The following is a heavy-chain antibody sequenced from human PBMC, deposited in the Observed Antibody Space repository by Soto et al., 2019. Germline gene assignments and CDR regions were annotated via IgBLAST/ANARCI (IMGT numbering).Heavy chain of an antibody. CDR3: ARLPVRGSSGWAQGY. CDR1: GYTFTSYG. V-gene: IGHV1-18*01. Sequence: QVQLVQSGAEVKKPGASVKVSCKASGYTFTSYGISWVRQAPGQGLEWMGWVSAYNGNTNYAQKLQGRVTMTTDTSXXTAYMELRRLRSDDTAVYYCARLPVRGSSGWAQGYWGQGTLVTVSS. J-gene: IGHJ4*02. CDR2: VSAYNGNT. D-gene: IGHD6-25*01.